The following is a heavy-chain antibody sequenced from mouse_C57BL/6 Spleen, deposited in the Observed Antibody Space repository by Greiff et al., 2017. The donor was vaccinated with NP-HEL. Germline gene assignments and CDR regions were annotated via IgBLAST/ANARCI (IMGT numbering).Heavy chain of an antibody. Sequence: VKLQQSGAELARPGASVKLSCKASGYTFTSYGISWVKQRTGQGLEWIGEIYPRSGNTYYNEKFKGKATLTADKSSSPAYMELRSLTSEDSAVYFCARIYSNVFYAMDYWGQGTSVTVSS. CDR2: IYPRSGNT. CDR3: ARIYSNVFYAMDY. V-gene: IGHV1-81*01. J-gene: IGHJ4*01. D-gene: IGHD2-5*01. CDR1: GYTFTSYG.